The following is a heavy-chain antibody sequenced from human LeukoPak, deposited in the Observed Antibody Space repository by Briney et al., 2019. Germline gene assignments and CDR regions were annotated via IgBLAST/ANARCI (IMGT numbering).Heavy chain of an antibody. J-gene: IGHJ6*04. CDR1: GFTFSSFW. CDR2: INSDGSMA. D-gene: IGHD4-11*01. V-gene: IGHV3-74*01. CDR3: ARDLHV. Sequence: QAGGSLRLSCVASGFTFSSFWMHWVRQAPGKGLVWVSRINSDGSMANYADSMKGRVTISRDNSKNTLYLQMNSLRAEDTAIYYCARDLHVWGKGTTVTVSS.